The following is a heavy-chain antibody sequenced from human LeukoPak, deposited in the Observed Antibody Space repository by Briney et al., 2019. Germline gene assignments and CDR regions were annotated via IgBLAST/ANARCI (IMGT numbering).Heavy chain of an antibody. V-gene: IGHV4-39*07. CDR2: IYYSGST. CDR1: GGSISSSSYY. J-gene: IGHJ5*02. D-gene: IGHD6-13*01. CDR3: ARGYSSSWYRRENWFDP. Sequence: SSETLSLTCTVSGGSISSSSYYWGWIRQPPGKGLEWIGSIYYSGSTYYNPSLKSRVTISVDTSKNQFSLKLSSVTAADTAVYYCARGYSSSWYRRENWFDPWGQGTLVTVPS.